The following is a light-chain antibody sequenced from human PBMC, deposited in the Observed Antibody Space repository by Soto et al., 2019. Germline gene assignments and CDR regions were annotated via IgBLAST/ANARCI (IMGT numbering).Light chain of an antibody. J-gene: IGKJ1*01. V-gene: IGKV3-15*01. CDR2: GAS. CDR1: QSVSSN. Sequence: EIVMTQSPATLSVSPGERATLSCRASQSVSSNLAWYQQKPGQAPRLLIYGASTRATGIPARFSDSGSGTEFTITISSLQSEDFAVYYCQQYNNWPLWTFGQGTKVEIK. CDR3: QQYNNWPLWT.